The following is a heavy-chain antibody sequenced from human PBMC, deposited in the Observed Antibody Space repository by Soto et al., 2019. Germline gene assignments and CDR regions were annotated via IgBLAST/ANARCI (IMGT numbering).Heavy chain of an antibody. CDR1: GGSISSDGYY. D-gene: IGHD2-2*01. Sequence: QVQLQESGPGLVKPSQTLSLTCSVSGGSISSDGYYWSWVRQHPGKGLEWIGYISNSGRTYFHPSLMSRLTISLDTSNNKFSLKLSSVTAADTAVYYCARGRNIVLESSTGGFDFWGQGTLVNVSS. V-gene: IGHV4-31*02. CDR2: ISNSGRT. CDR3: ARGRNIVLESSTGGFDF. J-gene: IGHJ4*02.